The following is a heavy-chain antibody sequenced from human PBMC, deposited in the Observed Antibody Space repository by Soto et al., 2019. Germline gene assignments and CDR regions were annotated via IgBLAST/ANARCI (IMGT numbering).Heavy chain of an antibody. Sequence: PSETLSLTCAVSGGSISSGGYSWSWIRQPPGKGLEWIGYIYYRGSTNYNPSLKSRVTISVDTSKNQFSLKLSSVTAADTAVYYCARGGYNWNDVTDYWGQGTLVTVSS. D-gene: IGHD1-20*01. J-gene: IGHJ4*02. CDR1: GGSISSGGYS. CDR3: ARGGYNWNDVTDY. CDR2: IYYRGST. V-gene: IGHV4-61*08.